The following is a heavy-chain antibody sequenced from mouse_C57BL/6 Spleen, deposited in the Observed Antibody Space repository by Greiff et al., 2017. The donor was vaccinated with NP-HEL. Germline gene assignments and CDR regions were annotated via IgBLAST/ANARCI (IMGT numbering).Heavy chain of an antibody. D-gene: IGHD3-2*02. CDR2: INPSNGGT. CDR3: ARQLRLLYAMDY. V-gene: IGHV1-53*01. CDR1: GYTFTSYW. J-gene: IGHJ4*01. Sequence: QVQLQQPGTELVKPGASVKLSCKASGYTFTSYWMHWVKQRPGQGLEWIGNINPSNGGTNYNEKFKSKATLTVYKSSSTAYMQLSSLTSEDSAVYYCARQLRLLYAMDYWGQGTSVTVSS.